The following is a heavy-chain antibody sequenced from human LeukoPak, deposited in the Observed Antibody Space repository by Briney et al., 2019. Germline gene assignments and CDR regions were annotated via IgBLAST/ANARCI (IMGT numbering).Heavy chain of an antibody. CDR2: ISSISSSYI. CDR3: AKRDC. Sequence: PGGSLRLSCAASGFTFNNYNMNWVRQAPGKGLEWVSSISSISSSYIYYADSVKGRFTISRDNARNSLYLQMNSLRAEDTAVYYCAKRDCWGQGTLVTVSS. V-gene: IGHV3-21*04. J-gene: IGHJ4*02. CDR1: GFTFNNYN.